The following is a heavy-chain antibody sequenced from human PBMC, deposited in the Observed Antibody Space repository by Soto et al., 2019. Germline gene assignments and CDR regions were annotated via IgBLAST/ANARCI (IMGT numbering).Heavy chain of an antibody. CDR3: AKGRGDSSGYYFVFHYFDY. CDR2: ISGSGGST. J-gene: IGHJ4*02. V-gene: IGHV3-23*01. Sequence: GGSLRRSCAASGFTFSSYAMSWGRQAPGKGLEWVSAISGSGGSTYYADAVKGRSTISRDNSKTTLYLQMNSLRAEDTSVYYCAKGRGDSSGYYFVFHYFDYWGQGTLVTVPS. D-gene: IGHD3-22*01. CDR1: GFTFSSYA.